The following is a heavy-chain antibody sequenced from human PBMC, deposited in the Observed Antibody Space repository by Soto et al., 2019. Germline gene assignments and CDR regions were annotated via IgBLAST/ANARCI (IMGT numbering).Heavy chain of an antibody. V-gene: IGHV1-69*13. Sequence: SVKVSCKASGGTFSSYAISWVRQAPGQGLEWMGGIIPIFGTANYAQKFQGRVTITADESTSTAYMELSSLRSEDTAVYYCARGVEGYTFDAFNIGGQGKMVTVSS. CDR2: IIPIFGTA. J-gene: IGHJ3*02. CDR1: GGTFSSYA. CDR3: ARGVEGYTFDAFNI. D-gene: IGHD5-12*01.